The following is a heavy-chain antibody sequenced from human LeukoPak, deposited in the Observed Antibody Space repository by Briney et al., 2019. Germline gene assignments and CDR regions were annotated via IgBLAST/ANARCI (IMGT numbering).Heavy chain of an antibody. V-gene: IGHV3-23*01. J-gene: IGHJ3*02. CDR2: ISGSGGST. CDR1: GFTFSNFG. CDR3: AKVVYYYDSSGLDGFDI. Sequence: GGSLRPSCAASGFTFSNFGMSWVRQAPGRGLEWVSRISGSGGSTSYADAVKGRFPISRDNSKNTLYLQMNSLRAEDTAVYYCAKVVYYYDSSGLDGFDIWGQGTKVTVPS. D-gene: IGHD3-22*01.